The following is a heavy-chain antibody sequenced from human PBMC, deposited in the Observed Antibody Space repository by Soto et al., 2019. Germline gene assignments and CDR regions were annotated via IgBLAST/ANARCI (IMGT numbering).Heavy chain of an antibody. CDR2: IYHTGST. CDR3: ARGPRSGSYSVDGFDV. V-gene: IGHV4-4*02. D-gene: IGHD1-26*01. CDR1: GASISTSNW. J-gene: IGHJ3*01. Sequence: SETLSLTCVISGASISTSNWWSWVRQSPGKGLEWIGEIYHTGSTSYSPSLKSRVSMSIDKSKNQFSLRLTAVTAADTAIYYCARGPRSGSYSVDGFDVWGQGTMVTVSS.